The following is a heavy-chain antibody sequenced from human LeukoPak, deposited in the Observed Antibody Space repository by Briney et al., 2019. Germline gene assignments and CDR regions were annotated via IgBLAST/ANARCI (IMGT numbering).Heavy chain of an antibody. J-gene: IGHJ6*02. D-gene: IGHD3-9*01. Sequence: ASVKVSCKVSGYTLTELSMHWVRQAPGKGLEWMGGFDPEDGETIYAQKFQGRVTMTEDTSTDTAYMELSSLRSEDTAVYYYATDHYDILTGLGVRYYYYYGMDVWGQGTAVTVSS. CDR2: FDPEDGET. CDR1: GYTLTELS. CDR3: ATDHYDILTGLGVRYYYYYGMDV. V-gene: IGHV1-24*01.